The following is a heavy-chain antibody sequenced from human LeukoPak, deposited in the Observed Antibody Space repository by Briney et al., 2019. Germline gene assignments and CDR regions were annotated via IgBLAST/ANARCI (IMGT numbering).Heavy chain of an antibody. Sequence: TSETLSLTCTVSGGSISSGGYYWSWIRQHPGKGLAWIGYIYYSGSPYYNPSLKRRVTISVDTSKNQFSLKLSSVTAADTAVYYCARGGVFLEWSNFDYWGQGTLVTVSS. CDR2: IYYSGSP. V-gene: IGHV4-31*03. J-gene: IGHJ4*02. D-gene: IGHD3-3*01. CDR1: GGSISSGGYY. CDR3: ARGGVFLEWSNFDY.